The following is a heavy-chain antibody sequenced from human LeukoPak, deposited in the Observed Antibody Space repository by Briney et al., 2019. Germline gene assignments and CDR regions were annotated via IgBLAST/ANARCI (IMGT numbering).Heavy chain of an antibody. CDR1: VGSIGTYY. CDR3: ARHIGGGIEDMDV. V-gene: IGHV4-59*08. J-gene: IGHJ6*03. D-gene: IGHD3-16*02. CDR2: IYLTGST. Sequence: SETLSLTCIVSVGSIGTYYWSWIRQSPGKGLESIVHIYLTGSTRYNPYLQSRVTISVDTSRNQFFLKMSSVTAADTAVYYCARHIGGGIEDMDVWGTGTKVTVSS.